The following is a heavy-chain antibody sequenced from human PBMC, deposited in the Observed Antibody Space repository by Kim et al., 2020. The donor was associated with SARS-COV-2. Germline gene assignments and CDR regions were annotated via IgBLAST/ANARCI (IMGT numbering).Heavy chain of an antibody. CDR2: ISSSGNII. V-gene: IGHV3-11*01. D-gene: IGHD4-17*01. CDR1: RFSFSDYY. CDR3: APAYGPDFYYFLDV. J-gene: IGHJ6*03. Sequence: GGSLRLSCAASRFSFSDYYMNWIRQAPGKGLEWVAYISSSGNIIYYADSVRGRFTISRDTAKNSLFLQMSRLTADDTAVYYSAPAYGPDFYYFLDVCGEG.